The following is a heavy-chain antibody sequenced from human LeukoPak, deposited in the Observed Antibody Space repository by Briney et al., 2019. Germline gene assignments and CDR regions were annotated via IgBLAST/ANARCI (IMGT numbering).Heavy chain of an antibody. CDR3: ALLTGMATTSNAFDI. CDR1: GFTFSSYS. Sequence: SGGSLRLSCAASGFTFSSYSMNWVRQAPGKGLEWVSYISSSSSTIYYADSVKGRSTISRDNAKNSLYLQMNSLRAEDTAVYYCALLTGMATTSNAFDIWGQGTMVTVSS. D-gene: IGHD5-24*01. V-gene: IGHV3-48*01. J-gene: IGHJ3*02. CDR2: ISSSSSTI.